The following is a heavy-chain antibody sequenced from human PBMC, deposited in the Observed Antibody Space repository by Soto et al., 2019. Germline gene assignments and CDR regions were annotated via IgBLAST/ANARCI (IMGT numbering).Heavy chain of an antibody. J-gene: IGHJ5*01. CDR2: VYYSVGA. Sequence: KPSETLSLTCTVSGVSMHNSHSFWGWIRQPPGKGLEFIGNVYYSVGAHYNPSLKSRVAISVDTANNQVSLKMRSVTAADTAVYYCGRVVEGATRHTDFDSWGQGTLVTVSS. V-gene: IGHV4-39*01. CDR3: GRVVEGATRHTDFDS. D-gene: IGHD2-21*01. CDR1: GVSMHNSHSF.